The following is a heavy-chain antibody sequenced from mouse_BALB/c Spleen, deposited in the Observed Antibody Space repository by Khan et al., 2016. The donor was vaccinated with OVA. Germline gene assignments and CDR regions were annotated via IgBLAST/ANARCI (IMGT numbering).Heavy chain of an antibody. CDR1: GYSITSEYA. CDR3: ARKDYYDYDPFPY. CDR2: INYSGNT. J-gene: IGHJ3*01. Sequence: EVQLVESGPGLVKPSQSLSLTCTVTGYSITSEYAWNWIRQFPGNKLEWMGYINYSGNTRFNPSLKSRNSITRDTSKNQFFLQLNSVTTEDTATYYCARKDYYDYDPFPYRGQGTLVTVAA. D-gene: IGHD2-4*01. V-gene: IGHV3-2*02.